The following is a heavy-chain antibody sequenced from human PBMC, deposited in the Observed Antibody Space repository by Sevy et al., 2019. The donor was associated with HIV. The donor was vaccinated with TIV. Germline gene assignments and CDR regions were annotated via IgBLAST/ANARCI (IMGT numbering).Heavy chain of an antibody. V-gene: IGHV3-11*01. CDR3: ARDYYDFWSGYYTSYYYYGMDV. CDR1: GFTFSDYY. Sequence: GGSLRLSCAASGFTFSDYYMSWIRQAPGKGLEWVSCISSSGSTIYYADSVKGRFTISRDNAKNSLYLQMNSLRAEDTAVYYWARDYYDFWSGYYTSYYYYGMDVWGQGTTVTVSS. CDR2: ISSSGSTI. J-gene: IGHJ6*02. D-gene: IGHD3-3*01.